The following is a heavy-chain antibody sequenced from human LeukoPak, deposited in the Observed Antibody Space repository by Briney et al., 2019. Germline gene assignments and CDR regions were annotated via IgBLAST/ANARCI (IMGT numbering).Heavy chain of an antibody. Sequence: ASVKVSCKASGYIFTSYGISWVRQAPGQGLEWMGWISAYNGNTNYAQKLQGRVTMTTDTSTSTAYMELRSLRSDDTAVYYCARALLGYCSSTSCRYNWFDPWGQGTLVTVSS. D-gene: IGHD2-2*01. CDR3: ARALLGYCSSTSCRYNWFDP. CDR1: GYIFTSYG. CDR2: ISAYNGNT. J-gene: IGHJ5*02. V-gene: IGHV1-18*01.